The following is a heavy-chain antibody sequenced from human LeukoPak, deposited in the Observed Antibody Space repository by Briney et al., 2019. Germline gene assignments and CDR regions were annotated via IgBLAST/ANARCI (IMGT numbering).Heavy chain of an antibody. CDR3: AREGGYYYDSSGIDY. V-gene: IGHV3-30-3*01. Sequence: GGSLRLSCAASGFTFSSYAMHWVRQAPGKGLEWVAVISYDGSNKYYADSVKGGFTISRDNSKNTLYLHMNSMRAEDTAVYYCAREGGYYYDSSGIDYCGQGTLVTVSS. J-gene: IGHJ4*02. CDR1: GFTFSSYA. CDR2: ISYDGSNK. D-gene: IGHD3-22*01.